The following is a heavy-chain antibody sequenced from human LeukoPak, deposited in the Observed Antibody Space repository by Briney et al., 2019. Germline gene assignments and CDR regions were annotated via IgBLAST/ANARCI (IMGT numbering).Heavy chain of an antibody. V-gene: IGHV3-64*01. J-gene: IGHJ4*02. D-gene: IGHD3-22*01. Sequence: GGSLRLSCAASGFTFSSYGMHWVRQAPGKGLEYVSAISSNGGSTYHASSVKGRFTISRDNSKNTLYLQMGSLRAEDTAVYYCARAGSSGYYGDYWGQGTLVTVSS. CDR2: ISSNGGST. CDR1: GFTFSSYG. CDR3: ARAGSSGYYGDY.